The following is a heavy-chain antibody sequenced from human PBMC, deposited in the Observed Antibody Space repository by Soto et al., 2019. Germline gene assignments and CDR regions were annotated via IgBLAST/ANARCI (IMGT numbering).Heavy chain of an antibody. Sequence: EVQVLESGGGLVQPGGSLRLSCAASGFTFSTYGMSWVRQAPGKGLEWVSDLSGSGRSTYYTDSVKGRFTISRDNSKNMLYLQMNSLRAEDTAVYYCWKRPLPEGLQGTLGAFDFWGQGTMVTVSS. CDR1: GFTFSTYG. J-gene: IGHJ3*01. CDR2: LSGSGRST. D-gene: IGHD3-10*01. CDR3: WKRPLPEGLQGTLGAFDF. V-gene: IGHV3-23*01.